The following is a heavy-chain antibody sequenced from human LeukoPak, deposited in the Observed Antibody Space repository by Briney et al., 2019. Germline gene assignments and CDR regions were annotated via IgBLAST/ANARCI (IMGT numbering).Heavy chain of an antibody. V-gene: IGHV4-59*01. CDR1: GGSISSYY. D-gene: IGHD3-10*01. CDR2: IYYSGST. CDR3: ARDLGDYYGSGSYSAFDI. J-gene: IGHJ3*02. Sequence: SETLSLTCTVSGGSISSYYWSWIRQPPGKGLEWIGYIYYSGSTTYNPSPKSRVNIPVDTSRNQFSLKLSSVTAADTAVYYCARDLGDYYGSGSYSAFDIWGQGTMVTVSS.